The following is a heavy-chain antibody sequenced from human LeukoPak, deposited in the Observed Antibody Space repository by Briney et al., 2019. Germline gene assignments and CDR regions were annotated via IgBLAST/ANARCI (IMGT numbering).Heavy chain of an antibody. D-gene: IGHD3-22*01. CDR1: GGTFSSYA. V-gene: IGHV1-69*13. CDR2: IIPVFGTA. J-gene: IGHJ4*02. CDR3: ATTPPLGITMIPPQFDY. Sequence: SVKVSCKASGGTFSSYAISWVRQAPGQGLEWMGGIIPVFGTANYAQKFQGRVTITADESTSTAYMELSSLRSEDTAVYYCATTPPLGITMIPPQFDYWGQGTLVTVSS.